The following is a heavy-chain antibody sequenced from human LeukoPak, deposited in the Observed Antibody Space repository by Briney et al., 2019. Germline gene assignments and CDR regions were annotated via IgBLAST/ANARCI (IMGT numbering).Heavy chain of an antibody. D-gene: IGHD3-3*01. CDR3: ARHPYYDFWSGYKFSPLLDGMDV. CDR2: IYHSGST. Sequence: SGTLSLTCAVSGGSISSSNWWSWVRQPPGKGLEWIGEIYHSGSTNYNPSLKSRVTISVDKSKNQFSLKLSSVTAADTAVYYCARHPYYDFWSGYKFSPLLDGMDVWGQGTTVTVSS. CDR1: GGSISSSNW. J-gene: IGHJ6*02. V-gene: IGHV4-4*02.